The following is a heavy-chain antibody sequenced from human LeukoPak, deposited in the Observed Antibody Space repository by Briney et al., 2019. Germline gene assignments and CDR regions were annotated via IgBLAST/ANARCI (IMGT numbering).Heavy chain of an antibody. CDR2: ISHDGNNK. D-gene: IGHD3-22*01. CDR3: AKDPAMIGDY. J-gene: IGHJ4*02. Sequence: GTSLRLSCAASGFSFSTYGMHWVRQAPGKGLEWVAVISHDGNNKYYVDSVKGRFTISRDNSKNTLYLQMNSLRAEDTAVYYCAKDPAMIGDYWGQGTLVTVSS. CDR1: GFSFSTYG. V-gene: IGHV3-30*18.